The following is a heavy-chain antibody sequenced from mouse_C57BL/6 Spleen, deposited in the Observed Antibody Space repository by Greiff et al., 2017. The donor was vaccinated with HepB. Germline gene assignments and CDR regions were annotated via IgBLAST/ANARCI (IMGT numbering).Heavy chain of an antibody. J-gene: IGHJ3*01. Sequence: VQLQQSGAELVMPGASVKLSCKASGYTFTSYWMHWVKQRPGQGLEWIGEIDPSDSYTNYNQKFKGKSTLTVDKSSSTAYMQLSSLTSEDSAVYYCARRDGNYWFAYWGQGTLVTVSA. D-gene: IGHD2-1*01. CDR2: IDPSDSYT. V-gene: IGHV1-69*01. CDR3: ARRDGNYWFAY. CDR1: GYTFTSYW.